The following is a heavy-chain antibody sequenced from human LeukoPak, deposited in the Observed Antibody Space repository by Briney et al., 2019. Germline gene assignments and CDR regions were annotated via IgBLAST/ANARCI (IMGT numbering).Heavy chain of an antibody. V-gene: IGHV4-31*03. CDR1: GGSISSGGYY. CDR2: IYYSGST. CDR3: ARGYCSSTSCYTWEFFDY. D-gene: IGHD2-2*02. Sequence: ASETLSLTCTVSGGSISSGGYYWSWIRQHPGKGLEWIGYIYYSGSTYYNPSLKSRVTISVDTSKNQFSLKLSSVTAADTAVYYCARGYCSSTSCYTWEFFDYWGQGTLVTVSS. J-gene: IGHJ4*02.